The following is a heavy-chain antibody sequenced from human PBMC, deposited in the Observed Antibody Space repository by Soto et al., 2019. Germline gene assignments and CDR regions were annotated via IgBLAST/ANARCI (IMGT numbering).Heavy chain of an antibody. V-gene: IGHV1-18*04. CDR2: ISAYNGNT. J-gene: IGHJ5*02. CDR3: ARASKKYSSSWYGSWFDP. CDR1: GYTFTSYG. D-gene: IGHD6-13*01. Sequence: ASVKVSCKASGYTFTSYGISWVRQAPGQGLEWVGWISAYNGNTNYAQKLQGRVTMTTDTSTSTAYMELRSLRSDDTAVYYCARASKKYSSSWYGSWFDPWGQGTLVTVSS.